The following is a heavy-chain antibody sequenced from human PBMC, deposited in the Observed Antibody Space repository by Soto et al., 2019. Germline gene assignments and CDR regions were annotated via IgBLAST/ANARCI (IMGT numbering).Heavy chain of an antibody. D-gene: IGHD3-16*02. Sequence: GGSLRLSCVASGFTFSSHAISWVRQAPGEGLEWVSAVSGSGGSTSDADAGKGRFTITRDNSKNTRYLQMNRRRAEDTAVYYCSKGGGRLRLGELSLYLYYFDDWGQGTMVTVSS. J-gene: IGHJ4*02. CDR1: GFTFSSHA. CDR2: VSGSGGST. CDR3: SKGGGRLRLGELSLYLYYFDD. V-gene: IGHV3-23*01.